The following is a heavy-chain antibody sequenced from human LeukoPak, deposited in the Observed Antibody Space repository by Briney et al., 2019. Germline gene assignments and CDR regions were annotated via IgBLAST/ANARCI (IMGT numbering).Heavy chain of an antibody. CDR3: ATTYGDYFDY. V-gene: IGHV4-59*08. D-gene: IGHD4-17*01. CDR1: GGSISSYY. J-gene: IGHJ4*02. Sequence: PSETLSLTCTVSGGSISSYYWSWIRQPPGKGLEWIGYIYYSGSTNYNPSLKSRVTISADTSKNQFSLKLSSVTAADAAVYYCATTYGDYFDYWGQGTLVTVSS. CDR2: IYYSGST.